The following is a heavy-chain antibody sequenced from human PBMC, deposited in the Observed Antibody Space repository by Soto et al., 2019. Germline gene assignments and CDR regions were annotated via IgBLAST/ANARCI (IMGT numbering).Heavy chain of an antibody. V-gene: IGHV1-18*01. CDR1: GYTFTSYG. J-gene: IGHJ6*02. CDR3: AREDRIAVANYYYYGMDV. CDR2: ISAYNGNT. Sequence: ASVKVSCKASGYTFTSYGISWVRQAPGQGLEWMGWISAYNGNTNYAQKLQGRVTMTTDTSTSTAYMELRSLRSDDTAVYYCAREDRIAVANYYYYGMDVWDQGTTVTVSS. D-gene: IGHD6-19*01.